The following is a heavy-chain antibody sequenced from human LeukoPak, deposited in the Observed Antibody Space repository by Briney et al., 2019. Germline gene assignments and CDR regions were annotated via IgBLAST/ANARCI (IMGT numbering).Heavy chain of an antibody. V-gene: IGHV4-39*01. D-gene: IGHD3-10*01. J-gene: IGHJ4*02. CDR3: ARMSQIGRDY. CDR1: GGSISSSSYY. Sequence: SETLSLTCPVSGGSISSSSYYWGWIRQPPGKGLEWIGSIYYSGSTYYNPSLKSRVTISVDTSKNQFSLKLSSVTAAGTAVYYCARMSQIGRDYWGQGTLVTVSS. CDR2: IYYSGST.